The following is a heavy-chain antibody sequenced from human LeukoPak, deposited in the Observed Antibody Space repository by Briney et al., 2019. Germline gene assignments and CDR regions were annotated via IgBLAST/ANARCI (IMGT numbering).Heavy chain of an antibody. J-gene: IGHJ5*01. CDR1: GFTFSSYA. V-gene: IGHV3-23*01. CDR2: ISGSGGST. CDR3: ARDNWVDC. Sequence: SGGSLRLSCAASGFTFSSYAMSWVRQAPGKGLEWVSAISGSGGSTYYADSVKGRFTISRDNAKNSLYLQMNSLKVEDTAIYYCARDNWVDCWGQGTLVTVSS.